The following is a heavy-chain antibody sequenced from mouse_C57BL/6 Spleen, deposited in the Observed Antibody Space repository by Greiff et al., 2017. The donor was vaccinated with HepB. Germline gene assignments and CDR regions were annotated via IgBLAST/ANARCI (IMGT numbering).Heavy chain of an antibody. CDR3: ARADWDVEAWFAY. V-gene: IGHV1-22*01. CDR1: GYTFTDYN. D-gene: IGHD4-1*01. J-gene: IGHJ3*01. CDR2: INPNNGGT. Sequence: EVKLMESGPELVKPGASVKMSCKASGYTFTDYNMHWVKQSHGKSLEWIGYINPNNGGTSYNQKFKGKATLTVNKSSSTAYMELRSLTSEDSAVYYCARADWDVEAWFAYWGQGTLVTVSA.